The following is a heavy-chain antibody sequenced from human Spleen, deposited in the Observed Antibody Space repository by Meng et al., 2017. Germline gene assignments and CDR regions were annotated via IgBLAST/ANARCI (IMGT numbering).Heavy chain of an antibody. CDR1: GFSLFTNGVG. CDR3: VHSEVTTYYFDY. D-gene: IGHD4-17*01. CDR2: IYWNDDG. J-gene: IGHJ4*02. Sequence: QFTLKEPGPTLLNPTPTLTLTCTFSGFSLFTNGVGVGWIRQPPGKAPEWLALIYWNDDGRYSPSLKSRLTITKDISRNQVVLTMTNMDPVDTATYYCVHSEVTTYYFDYWGQGILVTVSS. V-gene: IGHV2-5*01.